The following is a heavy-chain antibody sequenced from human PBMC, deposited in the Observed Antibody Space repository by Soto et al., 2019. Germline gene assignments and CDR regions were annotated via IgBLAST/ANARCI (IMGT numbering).Heavy chain of an antibody. CDR3: ARDPVSYGDYPQLFNY. CDR2: ISSSGSTI. V-gene: IGHV3-11*01. D-gene: IGHD4-17*01. CDR1: GFTFSDYY. Sequence: AGSLRLSCAASGFTFSDYYMSWIRQAPGKGLEWVSYISSSGSTIYYADSVKGRFTISRDTAKNSLHLQMYSLRAEETAVYYCARDPVSYGDYPQLFNYWGQGTLVTVS. J-gene: IGHJ4*02.